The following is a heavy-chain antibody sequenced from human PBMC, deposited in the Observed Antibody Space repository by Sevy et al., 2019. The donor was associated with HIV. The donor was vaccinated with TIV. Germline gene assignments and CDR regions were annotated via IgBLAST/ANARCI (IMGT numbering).Heavy chain of an antibody. J-gene: IGHJ6*02. D-gene: IGHD2-15*01. CDR3: ARHCSGGSCYSLLPHYYYGMDV. V-gene: IGHV3-7*01. Sequence: GGSLRLSCAASGFTFNMYWMTWVRQAPGKGLEWVANIKEDGSGRNYLDSVKGRFTISRDNAKESLYLQINSLQAEDTAVYYCARHCSGGSCYSLLPHYYYGMDVWGQGTTVTVSS. CDR2: IKEDGSGR. CDR1: GFTFNMYW.